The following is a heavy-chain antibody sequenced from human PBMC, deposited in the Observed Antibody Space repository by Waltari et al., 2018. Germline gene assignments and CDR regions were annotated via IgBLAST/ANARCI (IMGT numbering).Heavy chain of an antibody. CDR2: IRYYSSMV. J-gene: IGHJ6*03. Sequence: QGQLVESGGGVLQPGGSLTLSCEASGLQFGDYSRPWVRRAPGKGLELLAFIRYYSSMVYNADFLAGRFPLSRDHAQKTLPLRLTSFRVNGTAVYYCAKGGIVGTVGPYYVDIWGRGTSVIVSS. CDR3: AKGGIVGTVGPYYVDI. CDR1: GLQFGDYS. V-gene: IGHV3-30*02. D-gene: IGHD2-21*01.